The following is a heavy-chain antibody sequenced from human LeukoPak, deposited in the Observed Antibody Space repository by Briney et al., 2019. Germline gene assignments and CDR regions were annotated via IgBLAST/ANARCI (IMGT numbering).Heavy chain of an antibody. D-gene: IGHD3-22*01. V-gene: IGHV3-73*01. CDR2: IRSKANSYAT. CDR3: TKTRGDDSSGYYLFDY. CDR1: GFTFSGSA. Sequence: PGGSLRLSCAASGFTFSGSAMHWVRQASGKGLEWVGRIRSKANSYATAYAASVKGRFTISRDDSKNTAYLQMNSLKTEDTAVYYCTKTRGDDSSGYYLFDYWGQGTLVTVSS. J-gene: IGHJ4*02.